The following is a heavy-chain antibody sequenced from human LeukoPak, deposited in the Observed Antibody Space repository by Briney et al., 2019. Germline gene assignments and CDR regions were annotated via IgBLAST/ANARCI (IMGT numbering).Heavy chain of an antibody. CDR2: IYYSGST. CDR1: GGSISSYY. CDR3: ARWAPSAGLSY. D-gene: IGHD6-19*01. J-gene: IGHJ4*02. Sequence: SETLSLTCTVSGGSISSYYWSWIRQPPGKGLEWIGYIYYSGSTNYNPSLKGRVTISVDTSKNQFSLKLSSVTAADTAVYYCARWAPSAGLSYWGQGTLVTVSS. V-gene: IGHV4-59*01.